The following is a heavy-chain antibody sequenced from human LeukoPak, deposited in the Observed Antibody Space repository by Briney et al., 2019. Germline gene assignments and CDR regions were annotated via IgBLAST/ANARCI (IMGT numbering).Heavy chain of an antibody. CDR2: INPSGGST. CDR3: ARCAPGFFFNSSLYYPAVHY. V-gene: IGHV1-46*01. Sequence: ASVKVSCKASGYTFTNYYIHWVRQAPGQGLEWMGIINPSGGSTSYAQKFQGRVTMTRDTSTSTVYMELSSLRSDDTAVYYCARCAPGFFFNSSLYYPAVHYWGQGTLVTVSS. J-gene: IGHJ4*02. D-gene: IGHD3-22*01. CDR1: GYTFTNYY.